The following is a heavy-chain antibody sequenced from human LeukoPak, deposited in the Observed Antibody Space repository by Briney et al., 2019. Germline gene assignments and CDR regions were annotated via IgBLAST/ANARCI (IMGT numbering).Heavy chain of an antibody. V-gene: IGHV1-69*01. CDR2: IIPIFGTA. CDR1: GGTFSSYA. D-gene: IGHD3-3*01. Sequence: AASVKVSCKASGGTFSSYAISWVRQAPGQGLEWMGGIIPIFGTANYAQKFQGRVTITADESTSTAYMELSSLRSEDTAVYYCARPPDTRTYDFWSGYYAGAYYYYMDVWGKGTTVTVSS. J-gene: IGHJ6*03. CDR3: ARPPDTRTYDFWSGYYAGAYYYYMDV.